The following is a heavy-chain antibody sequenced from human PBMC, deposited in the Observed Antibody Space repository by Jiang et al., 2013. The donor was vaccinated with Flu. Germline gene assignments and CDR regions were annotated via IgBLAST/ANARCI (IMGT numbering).Heavy chain of an antibody. V-gene: IGHV4-34*01. CDR2: INHSGST. Sequence: ELLKPSETLSLTCAVYGGSFSGYYWSWIRQPPGKGLEWIGEINHSGSTNYNPSLKSRVTISVDTSKNQFSLKLSSVTAADTAVYYCAVASPLRKYDYWGQGNPGHRLL. J-gene: IGHJ4*02. CDR3: AVASPLRKYDY. CDR1: GGSFSGYY. D-gene: IGHD3-3*01.